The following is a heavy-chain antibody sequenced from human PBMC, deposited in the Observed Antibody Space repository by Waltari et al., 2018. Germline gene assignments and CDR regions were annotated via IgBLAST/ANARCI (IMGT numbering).Heavy chain of an antibody. CDR2: IYYSGST. CDR1: GGAISSYY. V-gene: IGHV4-59*01. CDR3: SRATRPDDAFDI. Sequence: QVQLQESGPGLVKPSETLSLTCTGTGGAISSYYWSWYRQPPGKGLEWIGYIYYSGSTNYNPSLKSRVTISGDTSKNQFSLKVSSVTAADTAVYYCSRATRPDDAFDIWGQGTMVTVSS. J-gene: IGHJ3*02.